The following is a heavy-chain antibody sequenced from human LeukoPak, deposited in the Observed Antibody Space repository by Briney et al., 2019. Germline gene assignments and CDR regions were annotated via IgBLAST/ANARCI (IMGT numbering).Heavy chain of an antibody. V-gene: IGHV4-59*01. CDR3: ARAVIVVVPAAMTLDAFDI. Sequence: SETLSLTCTVSGGSISSYYWSWIRRPPGKGLEWIGYIYYSGSTNYNPSLKSRVTISVDTSKNQFSLKLSSVTAADTAVYYCARAVIVVVPAAMTLDAFDIWGQGTMVAVSS. CDR2: IYYSGST. J-gene: IGHJ3*02. CDR1: GGSISSYY. D-gene: IGHD2-2*01.